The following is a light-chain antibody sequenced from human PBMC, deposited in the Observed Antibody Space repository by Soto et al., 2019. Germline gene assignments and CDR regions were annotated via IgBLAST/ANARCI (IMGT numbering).Light chain of an antibody. V-gene: IGKV1-39*01. CDR1: QSISSY. J-gene: IGKJ1*01. CDR2: AAS. Sequence: DIQMTQSPSSLSASVGDRVTITCRASQSISSYLNWYQQKPGKAPKLLIYAASSLQSGVPSRFSGSGSGTDLTLTISSLQPEDVATYPRQQSYSNPWPSGQGTTAEIK. CDR3: QQSYSNPWP.